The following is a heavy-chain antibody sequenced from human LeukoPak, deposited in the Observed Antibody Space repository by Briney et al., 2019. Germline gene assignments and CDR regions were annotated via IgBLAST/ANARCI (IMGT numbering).Heavy chain of an antibody. J-gene: IGHJ5*02. V-gene: IGHV4-59*01. CDR1: GGSISFYY. CDR2: IYYTGST. CDR3: ARGTILTGYYGWFDP. D-gene: IGHD3-9*01. Sequence: SETLSLTCTVSGGSISFYYWSWIRQPPGKGLEWTGYIYYTGSTNYNPSLRSRVTITIDTSKNQFSLKMNSVTAADTAVYYCARGTILTGYYGWFDPWGQGTLVTVSS.